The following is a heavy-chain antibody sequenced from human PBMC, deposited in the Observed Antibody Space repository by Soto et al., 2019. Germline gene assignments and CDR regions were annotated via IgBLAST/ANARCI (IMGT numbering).Heavy chain of an antibody. Sequence: QEQLMQSGAEVKKPGASVKVSCKSSGYSFTGYYLHWVRQAPGQGPEWMGWIFPKSGGTKSAQKFQGRYTRTTDTARSTAYMEFKRLRSDDKAVYFCAREGMYHYETKDYYHSTYGLDVWGQGTTVTVSS. CDR2: IFPKSGGT. CDR1: GYSFTGYY. CDR3: AREGMYHYETKDYYHSTYGLDV. V-gene: IGHV1-2*02. D-gene: IGHD3-16*01. J-gene: IGHJ6*02.